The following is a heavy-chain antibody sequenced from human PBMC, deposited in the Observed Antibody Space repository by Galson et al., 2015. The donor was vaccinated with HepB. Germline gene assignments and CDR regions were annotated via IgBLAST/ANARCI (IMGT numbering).Heavy chain of an antibody. J-gene: IGHJ5*02. CDR3: TRRGGYDWNWFDP. D-gene: IGHD5-12*01. CDR2: IRSKANSYAT. V-gene: IGHV3-73*01. CDR1: GFTFSGSA. Sequence: SLRLSCAASGFTFSGSAMHWVRQASGKGLEWVGRIRSKANSYATAYAASVKGRFTISRDDSKNTAYLQMNSLKTEDTAVYYCTRRGGYDWNWFDPWGQGTLVTVSS.